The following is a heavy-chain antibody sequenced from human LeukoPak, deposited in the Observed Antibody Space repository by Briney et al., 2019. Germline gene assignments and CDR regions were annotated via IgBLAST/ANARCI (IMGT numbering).Heavy chain of an antibody. Sequence: RASETLSLTCTVSGGSISSGVDYWTWIRQHPGKGLGWIGYIFSSGVTYYNPSLESRITISLDTSQNLFSLRLTSVTAADTAVYYCARAGSAGYFFDYWGQGNLVTVSS. CDR3: ARAGSAGYFFDY. V-gene: IGHV4-31*03. CDR1: GGSISSGVDY. D-gene: IGHD3-10*01. CDR2: IFSSGVT. J-gene: IGHJ4*02.